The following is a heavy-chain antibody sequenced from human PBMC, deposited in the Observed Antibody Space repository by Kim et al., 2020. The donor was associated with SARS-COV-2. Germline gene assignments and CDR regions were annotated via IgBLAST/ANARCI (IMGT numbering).Heavy chain of an antibody. Sequence: YYTPSLKSRVTISVDTSKHQFSLKLSSVTAADTAVYYCARDIGGYDSDDLWGRGTLVTVSS. CDR3: ARDIGGYDSDDL. J-gene: IGHJ2*01. V-gene: IGHV4-30-2*04. D-gene: IGHD5-12*01.